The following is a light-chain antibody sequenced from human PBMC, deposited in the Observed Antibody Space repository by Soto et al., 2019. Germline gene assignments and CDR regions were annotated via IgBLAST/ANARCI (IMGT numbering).Light chain of an antibody. Sequence: TVFTQSPATLSFSPGERATLSCRASQSVDTYLAWYQQKSGRAPRLLIYDVSKRATGIPPRFSGSGAGTDFTLTISSLEPEDSATYYCQQRRSSLTFGGGTKVDIK. V-gene: IGKV3D-11*02. J-gene: IGKJ4*01. CDR3: QQRRSSLT. CDR2: DVS. CDR1: QSVDTY.